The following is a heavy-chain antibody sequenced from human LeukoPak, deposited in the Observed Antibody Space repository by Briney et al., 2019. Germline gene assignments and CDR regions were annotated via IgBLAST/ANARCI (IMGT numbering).Heavy chain of an antibody. Sequence: GGSLRLSCAASGFALSSHWMTWVRQVPGRGPEWVANVNRDGSETYYLDSVKGRFTISKDNAKNTLYLQMNSLRDEDTAVYYCAKGGTTVVDYWGQGILVTVSS. D-gene: IGHD4-23*01. CDR2: VNRDGSET. CDR3: AKGGTTVVDY. J-gene: IGHJ4*02. CDR1: GFALSSHW. V-gene: IGHV3-7*01.